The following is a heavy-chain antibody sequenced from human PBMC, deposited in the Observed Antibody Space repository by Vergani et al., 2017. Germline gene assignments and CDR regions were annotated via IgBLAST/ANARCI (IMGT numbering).Heavy chain of an antibody. CDR2: IYPGDSDT. V-gene: IGHV5-51*01. J-gene: IGHJ6*02. Sequence: EVQLVQSGAEVKKAGESLKISCKGSGYSFTSYWIGWVRQMPGKGLEWMGIIYPGDSDTRYSPSFQGQVTISADKSINTAYLQWSSLKASDTAMYYCARDGLYYDILSGSYYGMDVWGQGTTVTVSS. CDR1: GYSFTSYW. CDR3: ARDGLYYDILSGSYYGMDV. D-gene: IGHD3-9*01.